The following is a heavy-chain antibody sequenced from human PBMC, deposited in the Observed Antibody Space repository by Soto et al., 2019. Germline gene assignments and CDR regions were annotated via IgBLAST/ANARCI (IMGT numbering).Heavy chain of an antibody. D-gene: IGHD3-10*01. CDR2: IWYDGSNK. CDR3: ARDSGLDDAFDI. J-gene: IGHJ3*02. Sequence: QVQLVESGGGVVQPGRSLRLSCAACGFTFSSYGMHWVRQAPGKGLEWVAVIWYDGSNKYYADSVKGRFTISRDNSKNTLYLQMNSLRAEDTAVYYCARDSGLDDAFDIWGQGTMVTVSS. CDR1: GFTFSSYG. V-gene: IGHV3-33*01.